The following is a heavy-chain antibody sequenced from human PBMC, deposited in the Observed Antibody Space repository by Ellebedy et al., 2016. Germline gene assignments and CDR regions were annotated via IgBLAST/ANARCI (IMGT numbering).Heavy chain of an antibody. CDR2: FHHSASP. CDR3: ARALYYYASSGISYYFDY. Sequence: GSLRLXXAVSGGSISSSNWWSWVRQPPGKGLEWIGEFHHSASPNYNPSLKSRVTISVDTSKNQFSLNLSSVSAADTAVYYCARALYYYASSGISYYFDYWGQGTLVTVSS. V-gene: IGHV4-4*02. CDR1: GGSISSSNW. D-gene: IGHD3-22*01. J-gene: IGHJ4*02.